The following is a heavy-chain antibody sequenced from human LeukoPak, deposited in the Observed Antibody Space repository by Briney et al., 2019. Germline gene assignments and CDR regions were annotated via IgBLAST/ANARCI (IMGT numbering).Heavy chain of an antibody. Sequence: SETLSLTCTVSGGSISSSSYYRGWIRQPPGKGLEWIGSIYYSGSTYYNPSLKSRVTISVDTSKNQFSLKLSSVTAADTAVYYCAREGCGGDCYRNTWFDPWGQGTLVTVSS. D-gene: IGHD2-21*02. V-gene: IGHV4-39*07. CDR3: AREGCGGDCYRNTWFDP. CDR2: IYYSGST. CDR1: GGSISSSSYY. J-gene: IGHJ5*02.